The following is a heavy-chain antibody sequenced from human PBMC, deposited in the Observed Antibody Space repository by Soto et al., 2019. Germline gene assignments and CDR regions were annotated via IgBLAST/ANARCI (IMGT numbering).Heavy chain of an antibody. D-gene: IGHD3-10*01. Sequence: QVQLQESGPGLVKPSQTLSLTCTVSGGSISSGGYYWSWIRQHPGKGLEWIGYIYYSGSTYYNPSLKSRVTISVNTSKNQFSLQLSSVTAADTAVYYCARDKGPYYYGSGTEWGADWGQGTLVTVSS. CDR1: GGSISSGGYY. CDR3: ARDKGPYYYGSGTEWGAD. V-gene: IGHV4-31*03. J-gene: IGHJ4*02. CDR2: IYYSGST.